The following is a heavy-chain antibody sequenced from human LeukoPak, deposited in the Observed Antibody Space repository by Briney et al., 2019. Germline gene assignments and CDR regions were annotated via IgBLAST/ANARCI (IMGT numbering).Heavy chain of an antibody. V-gene: IGHV3-33*01. D-gene: IGHD2/OR15-2a*01. J-gene: IGHJ4*02. CDR1: GFTFSSYG. CDR3: AREGPRGNSQFDY. CDR2: IWYDGSNK. Sequence: GGSLRLSCAASGFTFSSYGMHWVRQAPGKGLEWVALIWYDGSNKYYADSVKGRLTISRDNSKNTLYLQMNSLRTEDTAVYYCAREGPRGNSQFDYWGQGTLVTVSS.